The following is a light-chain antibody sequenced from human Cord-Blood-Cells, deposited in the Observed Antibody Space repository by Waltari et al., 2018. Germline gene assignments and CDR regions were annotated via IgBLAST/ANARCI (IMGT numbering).Light chain of an antibody. CDR3: CSYAGSSTFVV. CDR2: EGS. CDR1: SSDVGSYNL. J-gene: IGLJ2*01. V-gene: IGLV2-23*03. Sequence: ASVSGSPGQSITISCTGTSSDVGSYNLVSWYQQHPGKALKLMIYEGSKRPSGVSNRFSGSKSGNTASLTISGLQAEDEADYYCCSYAGSSTFVVFGGGTKLTVL.